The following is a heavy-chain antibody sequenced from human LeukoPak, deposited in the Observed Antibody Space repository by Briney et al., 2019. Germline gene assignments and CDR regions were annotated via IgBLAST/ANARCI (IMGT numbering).Heavy chain of an antibody. V-gene: IGHV3-21*01. J-gene: IGHJ4*02. CDR3: ARDLSGSTSY. CDR1: RFTFSSYS. D-gene: IGHD3-16*02. CDR2: ISSSSSYI. Sequence: PGGSLRLSCAASRFTFSSYSMNWVRQAPGMGLEWVSSISSSSSYIYYADSVKGRFTISRDNAKNSLYLQMNSLRAEDTAVYYCARDLSGSTSYWGQGTLVTVSS.